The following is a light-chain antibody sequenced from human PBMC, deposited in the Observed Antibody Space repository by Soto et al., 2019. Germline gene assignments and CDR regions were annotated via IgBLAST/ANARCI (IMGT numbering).Light chain of an antibody. V-gene: IGKV3-15*01. CDR2: AAS. Sequence: EIMMTQSPATLSVSPGERATLSCRASQSISANIAWYQQKPGRAPRLLIYAASVRASGIPARFSGTGFGREFTLSISSLQSEDSAVYYCQQYNSWTLISFGQGTRLEIK. CDR3: QQYNSWTLIS. CDR1: QSISAN. J-gene: IGKJ5*01.